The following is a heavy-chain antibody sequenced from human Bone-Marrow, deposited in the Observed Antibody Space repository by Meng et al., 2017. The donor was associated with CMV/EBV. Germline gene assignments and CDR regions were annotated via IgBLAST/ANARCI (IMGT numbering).Heavy chain of an antibody. V-gene: IGHV3-53*01. D-gene: IGHD3-22*01. CDR3: ASEAGELYDSSGYYQEY. CDR2: IYSGGST. Sequence: FTVSSNYMSWVRQAPGKGLEWVSVIYSGGSTYYADSVKGRFTISRDNSKNTLYLQMNSLRAEDTAVYYCASEAGELYDSSGYYQEYWGQGTLVTVSS. J-gene: IGHJ4*02. CDR1: FTVSSNY.